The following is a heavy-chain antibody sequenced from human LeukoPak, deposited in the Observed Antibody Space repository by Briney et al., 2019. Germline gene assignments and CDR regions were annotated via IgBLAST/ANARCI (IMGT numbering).Heavy chain of an antibody. V-gene: IGHV1-3*04. Sequence: GASVKVSCKASGYTFTSHAMHWVRQAPGQRLEWMGWINTANDNPKYSQKFQGRVSIIGDTSASTAYMELSSLRSEDTAVYYCAREVSGYSGYNYFDYWGQGTLVTVSS. CDR3: AREVSGYSGYNYFDY. D-gene: IGHD5-12*01. CDR2: INTANDNP. J-gene: IGHJ4*02. CDR1: GYTFTSHA.